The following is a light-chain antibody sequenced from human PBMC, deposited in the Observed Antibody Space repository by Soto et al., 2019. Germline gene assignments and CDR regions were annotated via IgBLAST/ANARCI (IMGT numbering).Light chain of an antibody. CDR2: DVS. J-gene: IGKJ2*01. CDR1: SSSKW. CDR3: QHTTDFT. Sequence: DIQMTQSTSTLAASVGDTFTMTCRSSSKWLAWYQKKPGKAPKLLIYDVSNLERGVPPRFSGSTSGAESTLTITGLQPDDLGTYYCQHTTDFTLGQGTKVDIK. V-gene: IGKV1-5*01.